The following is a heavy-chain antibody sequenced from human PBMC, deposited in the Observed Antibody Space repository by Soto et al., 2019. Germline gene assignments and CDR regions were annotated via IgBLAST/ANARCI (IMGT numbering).Heavy chain of an antibody. CDR1: GGTFSSYT. Sequence: SVKVSCKASGGTFSSYTISWVRQAPGQGLEWMGRIIPILGIANYAQKFQGRVTITADKSTSTAYMELSSLRSEDTAVYYCARDSRDSYCSSTSCKEGFDPWGQGTLVTVSS. CDR2: IIPILGIA. D-gene: IGHD2-2*01. V-gene: IGHV1-69*04. CDR3: ARDSRDSYCSSTSCKEGFDP. J-gene: IGHJ5*02.